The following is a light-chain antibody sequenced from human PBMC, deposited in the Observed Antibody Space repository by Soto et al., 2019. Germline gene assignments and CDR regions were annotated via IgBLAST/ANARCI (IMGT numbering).Light chain of an antibody. V-gene: IGKV3-20*01. CDR1: QSINSRY. CDR2: GAS. CDR3: QQFGSSPGFT. Sequence: EIVLTQSPGTLYLSPGERATLSCRASQSINSRYLAWYQQKPGQAPRLLIYGASSRATGIPDRISGSGSGTDFTLTISRLEPEDFAVYYCQQFGSSPGFTFGPGTIVDIK. J-gene: IGKJ3*01.